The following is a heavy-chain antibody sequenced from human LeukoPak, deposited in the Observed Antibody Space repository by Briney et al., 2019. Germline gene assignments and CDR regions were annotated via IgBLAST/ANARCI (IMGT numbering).Heavy chain of an antibody. V-gene: IGHV3-23*01. CDR3: VRRAAVRGMDF. J-gene: IGHJ6*02. Sequence: GGSLRLSCAASGFTFSNYWMHWVRQAPGKGLEWVASISGSGDSTNYGDSVKGRFTISRDNLKRTVHLEMSNLRADDTAMYYCVRRAAVRGMDFWGLGTTVIVSS. D-gene: IGHD1-14*01. CDR1: GFTFSNYW. CDR2: ISGSGDST.